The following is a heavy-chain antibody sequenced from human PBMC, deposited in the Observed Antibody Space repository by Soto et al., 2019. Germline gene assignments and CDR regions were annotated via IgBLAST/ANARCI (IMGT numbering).Heavy chain of an antibody. Sequence: QVQLVQSGAEVKKPGASVKVSCKASGYTFTSYGISWVRQAPGQALEWMGWISAYNGNTNYAQKRQGRVTMTTDKSTSTAYMDLRSLRSDDTAVYYCARDAGVSGELYYWGQGTLVTVSS. CDR2: ISAYNGNT. CDR3: ARDAGVSGELYY. J-gene: IGHJ4*02. CDR1: GYTFTSYG. D-gene: IGHD3-16*01. V-gene: IGHV1-18*01.